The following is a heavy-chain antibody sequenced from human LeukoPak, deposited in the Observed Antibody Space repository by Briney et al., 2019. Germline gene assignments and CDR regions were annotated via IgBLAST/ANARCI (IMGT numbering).Heavy chain of an antibody. CDR1: GFTVSSNY. D-gene: IGHD6-19*01. CDR3: ARGPPHSSDWRTFDY. CDR2: IYSGGST. Sequence: GGSLRLSCAASGFTVSSNYMSWVRQAPGKGLEWVSVIYSGGSTYYADSVKGRFTISRDNSKNTLYLQMNSLRAEDTAVYYCARGPPHSSDWRTFDYWGQGTLVTVSS. J-gene: IGHJ4*02. V-gene: IGHV3-53*01.